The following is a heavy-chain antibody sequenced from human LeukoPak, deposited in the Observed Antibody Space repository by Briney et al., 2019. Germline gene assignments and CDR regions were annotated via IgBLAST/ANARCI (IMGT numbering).Heavy chain of an antibody. V-gene: IGHV4-59*12. J-gene: IGHJ6*02. Sequence: SETLSLTCAVYGGSFSGYYWSWIRQPPGKGLEWIGYIYYSGSTNYNPSLKSRVTISVDTSKNQFSLKLSSVTAADTAVYYCARSSRYYYYYYGMDVWGQGTTVTVSS. CDR3: ARSSRYYYYYYGMDV. CDR1: GGSFSGYY. CDR2: IYYSGST.